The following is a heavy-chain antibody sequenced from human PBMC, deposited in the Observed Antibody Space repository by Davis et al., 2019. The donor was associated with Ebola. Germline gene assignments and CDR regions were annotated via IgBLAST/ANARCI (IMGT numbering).Heavy chain of an antibody. CDR1: GYTFTNYW. J-gene: IGHJ6*03. CDR2: IYLGDSET. Sequence: GESLKISCKGSGYTFTNYWIGWVRQMPGKGLEWMGIIYLGDSETRYSPSFQGQVTFSADKSISTAYLQLSSLEALDTAIYYCARLGYGGYLSYPYYMDVWGKGTTVTVSS. V-gene: IGHV5-51*01. D-gene: IGHD5-12*01. CDR3: ARLGYGGYLSYPYYMDV.